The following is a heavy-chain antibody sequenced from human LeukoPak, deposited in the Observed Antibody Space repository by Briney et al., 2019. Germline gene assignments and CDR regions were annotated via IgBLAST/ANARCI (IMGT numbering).Heavy chain of an antibody. D-gene: IGHD2-21*01. V-gene: IGHV4-39*01. Sequence: SETLSLTCTVSGGSISSSSYYWGWIRQPPGKGLEWIGSIYYSGSTYYNPSLKSRVTISVDTSKNQFSLKLSSVTAADTAVYYCARQRRGGDCYVDYWGQGTLVTVSS. J-gene: IGHJ4*02. CDR2: IYYSGST. CDR3: ARQRRGGDCYVDY. CDR1: GGSISSSSYY.